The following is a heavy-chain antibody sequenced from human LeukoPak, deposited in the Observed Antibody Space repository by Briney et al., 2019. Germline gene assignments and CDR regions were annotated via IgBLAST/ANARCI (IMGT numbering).Heavy chain of an antibody. D-gene: IGHD4-17*01. V-gene: IGHV4-61*02. CDR3: ARSYGDYGMTFDY. CDR2: IYTSGST. J-gene: IGHJ4*02. CDR1: GVSISSGSYD. Sequence: SSQTLSLTCTVSGVSISSGSYDWRWIRQPAGKGLEWIGRIYTSGSTNYNPSLKSRVTISVDTSKNQFSLKLSSVTAADTAVYYCARSYGDYGMTFDYWGQGTLVTVSS.